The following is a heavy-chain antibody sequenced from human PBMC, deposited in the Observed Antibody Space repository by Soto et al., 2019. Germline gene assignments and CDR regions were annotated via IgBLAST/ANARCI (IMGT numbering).Heavy chain of an antibody. Sequence: PSETLSLTCTVSGGSVSSGNYNWSWIRQPPGKGLEWIGYIYYSGSTNYTPSLKSRVTISVDTSKNQFSLKLSSVTAADTAVYYCARGPYSSSSETFDPWGQGTLVTVSS. V-gene: IGHV4-61*01. CDR1: GGSVSSGNYN. J-gene: IGHJ5*02. D-gene: IGHD6-6*01. CDR2: IYYSGST. CDR3: ARGPYSSSSETFDP.